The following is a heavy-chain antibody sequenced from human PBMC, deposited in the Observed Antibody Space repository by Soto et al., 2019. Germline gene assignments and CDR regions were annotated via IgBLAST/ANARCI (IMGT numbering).Heavy chain of an antibody. CDR1: GGSFSCYY. Sequence: SETLSLTCAVYGGSFSCYYWSWIRQPPGKGLEWIGEINHSGSTSYNPSLKSRVTISIDTSKNQFSLKLSSVTAADTAMYYCAPRVTMVRGAYFDYWGQGTLVTISS. J-gene: IGHJ4*02. CDR2: INHSGST. V-gene: IGHV4-34*01. D-gene: IGHD3-10*01. CDR3: APRVTMVRGAYFDY.